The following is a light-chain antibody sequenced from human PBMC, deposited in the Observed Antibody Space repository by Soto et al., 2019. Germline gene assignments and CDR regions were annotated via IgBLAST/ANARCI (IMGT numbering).Light chain of an antibody. Sequence: DIVMTQSPDSLAVSLGERATINCKSSQSVLYTSNNKNYLAWYQQTPGQPPKLLIYWASTRDSGVPDRFSGSGSGTDFNLTISSLQAEDVAVYYLQQYYSTPYTFGQGTKLEI. CDR2: WAS. CDR1: QSVLYTSNNKNY. J-gene: IGKJ2*01. CDR3: QQYYSTPYT. V-gene: IGKV4-1*01.